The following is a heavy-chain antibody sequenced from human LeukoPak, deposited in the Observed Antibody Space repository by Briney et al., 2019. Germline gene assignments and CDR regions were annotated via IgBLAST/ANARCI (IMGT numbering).Heavy chain of an antibody. Sequence: PGRPLRLSCAPSGFSFSSYAMHWVRQAPGNGLEWVAVISYDGNNKYYADSVKGRFTISRDNSKSTLFLQMNSLRAEDTAVYYCARDIVVAAATPGFYYYGMDVWGQGTTVTVSS. D-gene: IGHD2-15*01. V-gene: IGHV3-30-3*01. CDR1: GFSFSSYA. CDR2: ISYDGNNK. J-gene: IGHJ6*02. CDR3: ARDIVVAAATPGFYYYGMDV.